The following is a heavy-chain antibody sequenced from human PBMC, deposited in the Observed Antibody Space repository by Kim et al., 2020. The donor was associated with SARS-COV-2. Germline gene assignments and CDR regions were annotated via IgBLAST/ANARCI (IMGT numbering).Heavy chain of an antibody. CDR2: T. V-gene: IGHV3-53*01. Sequence: TYYAASVKGRFTNSRDNSKNTLYLQMNSLRAEDTAVYYCARDLGDYGMDVWGQGTTVTVSS. CDR3: ARDLGDYGMDV. J-gene: IGHJ6*02. D-gene: IGHD3-16*01.